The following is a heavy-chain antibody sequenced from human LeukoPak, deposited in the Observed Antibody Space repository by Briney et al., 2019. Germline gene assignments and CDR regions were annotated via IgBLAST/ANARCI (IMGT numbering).Heavy chain of an antibody. D-gene: IGHD5-18*01. CDR3: ATAMDTAMPDFDY. Sequence: VASVKVSCKVSGYTLTELSMHWVRQAPGKGLEWMGGFDPEDGETIYAQKFQGRVTMTEDTSTDTAYMELSSLRSEDTAVYYCATAMDTAMPDFDYWGQGTLVTVSS. J-gene: IGHJ4*02. CDR1: GYTLTELS. CDR2: FDPEDGET. V-gene: IGHV1-24*01.